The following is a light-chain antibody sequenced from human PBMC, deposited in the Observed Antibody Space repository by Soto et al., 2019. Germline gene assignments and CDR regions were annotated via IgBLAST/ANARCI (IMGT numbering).Light chain of an antibody. V-gene: IGKV1-39*01. CDR2: AVF. J-gene: IGKJ2*01. CDR3: QQSYGTPYT. CDR1: QSISSY. Sequence: DIQMTQSPSSLSASVGDRVTITCRASQSISSYLNWYQQKPGKAPKLLIYAVFSLQSGVPSRFSGSGSGTDFTLTISCLQPEDFATYYCQQSYGTPYTFGQGTKLEIK.